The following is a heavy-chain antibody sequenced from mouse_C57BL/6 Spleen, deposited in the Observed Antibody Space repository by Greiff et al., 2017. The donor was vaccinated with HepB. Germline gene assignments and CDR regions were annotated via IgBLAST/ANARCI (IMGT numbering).Heavy chain of an antibody. CDR3: ARLLLRRGGMDY. D-gene: IGHD1-1*01. J-gene: IGHJ4*01. CDR1: GYTFTSYW. V-gene: IGHV1-55*01. CDR2: IYPGSGST. Sequence: VQLQQSGAELVKPGASVKMSCKASGYTFTSYWITWVKQRPGQGLEWIGDIYPGSGSTNYNEKFKSKATLAVDTSSSTAYMQLSSLTSEDSAVYYCARLLLRRGGMDYWGQGTSVTVSS.